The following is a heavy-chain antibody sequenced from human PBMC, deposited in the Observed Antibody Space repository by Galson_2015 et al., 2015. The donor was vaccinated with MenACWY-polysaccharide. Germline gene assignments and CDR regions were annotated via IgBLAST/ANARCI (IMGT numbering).Heavy chain of an antibody. V-gene: IGHV3-74*01. CDR2: TNADGSAT. Sequence: SLRLSCAASGFSFSTYWMHWVRHAPGKGLVWVSRTNADGSATDYADSVRGRFTISRDNAKNTLYLEMNSLRAEDTAVYYCTKAGAKYCRGSSCSFNWFDPWGQGTLVTVSS. D-gene: IGHD2-15*01. CDR3: TKAGAKYCRGSSCSFNWFDP. J-gene: IGHJ5*02. CDR1: GFSFSTYW.